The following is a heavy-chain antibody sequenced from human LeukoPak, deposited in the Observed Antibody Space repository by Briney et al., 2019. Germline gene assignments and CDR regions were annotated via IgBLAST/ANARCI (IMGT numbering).Heavy chain of an antibody. CDR1: GFTFSHFG. D-gene: IGHD5-24*01. Sequence: GRSLGLSCAATGFTFSHFGMHWVRQAPGKGLEWVAVIWYNGRNQYYRDSVKGRFTISRDNFKNTLHLQMNSLRVEDTAMYYCVREGTSGNGDGYNSYDYWGQGTLVTVSS. V-gene: IGHV3-33*01. CDR3: VREGTSGNGDGYNSYDY. CDR2: IWYNGRNQ. J-gene: IGHJ4*02.